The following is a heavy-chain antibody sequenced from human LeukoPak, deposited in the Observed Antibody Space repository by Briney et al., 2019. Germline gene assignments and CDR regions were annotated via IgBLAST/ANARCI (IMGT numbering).Heavy chain of an antibody. Sequence: GGSLRLSCAASGFTFSSYAMSWVRQAPGKGLEWVSAISGSGGSTYYADSVKGRFTISRDNSKNTLYLQMNSLRAEDTAVYYCAKAPYYDFWSGYSTAFDYWGQGTLVTVSS. D-gene: IGHD3-3*01. J-gene: IGHJ4*02. CDR1: GFTFSSYA. V-gene: IGHV3-23*01. CDR2: ISGSGGST. CDR3: AKAPYYDFWSGYSTAFDY.